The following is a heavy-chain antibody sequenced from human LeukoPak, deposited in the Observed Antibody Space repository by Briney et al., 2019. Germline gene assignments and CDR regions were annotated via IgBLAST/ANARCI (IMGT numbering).Heavy chain of an antibody. J-gene: IGHJ4*02. CDR1: GFTFSSYW. D-gene: IGHD6-13*01. CDR3: ARAMSSSWYSLPYYFDY. CDR2: IKQDGSEK. V-gene: IGHV3-7*01. Sequence: EGSLRLSCAASGFTFSSYWMSWVRQAPGKGLEWVANIKQDGSEKYYVDSVKGRFTISRDNAKNSLYLQMNSLRAEDTAVYYCARAMSSSWYSLPYYFDYWGQGTLVTVSS.